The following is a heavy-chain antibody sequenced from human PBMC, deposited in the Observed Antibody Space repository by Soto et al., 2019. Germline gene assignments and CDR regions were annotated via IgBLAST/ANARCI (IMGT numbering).Heavy chain of an antibody. D-gene: IGHD3-3*01. J-gene: IGHJ3*02. V-gene: IGHV1-2*02. CDR1: GYTFTGYY. CDR3: ARERSGAFDI. Sequence: ASVKVSCKASGYTFTGYYMHWVRQAPGQGLEWMGWINPNSGGTSYAQKFQGRVPMTRDTSISTAYMELSRLRSDDTAVYYCARERSGAFDIWGQGTMVTVSS. CDR2: INPNSGGT.